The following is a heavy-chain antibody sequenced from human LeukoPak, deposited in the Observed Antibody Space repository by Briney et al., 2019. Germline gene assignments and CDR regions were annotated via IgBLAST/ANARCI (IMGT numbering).Heavy chain of an antibody. V-gene: IGHV3-21*01. J-gene: IGHJ4*02. Sequence: GGSLRLSCAASGFTFSSYSVNWVRQAPGKGLEWVSSISSSSSYIYYADSVKGRFTISRDNAKNSLYLQMNSLRAEDTAVYYCARVSSAGRDGYNYEVRYFDYWGQGTLVTVSS. CDR1: GFTFSSYS. CDR3: ARVSSAGRDGYNYEVRYFDY. D-gene: IGHD5-24*01. CDR2: ISSSSSYI.